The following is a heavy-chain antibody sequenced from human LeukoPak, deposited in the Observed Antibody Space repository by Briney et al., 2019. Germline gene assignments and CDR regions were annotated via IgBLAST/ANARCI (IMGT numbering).Heavy chain of an antibody. CDR3: ARDAGYCSGGSCYSE. CDR1: GGTFSSYA. J-gene: IGHJ4*02. Sequence: SVKVSFKASGGTFSSYAISWVRQAPGQGLEWMGGIIPIFGTANYAQKFQGRVTITADESTSTAYMELSSLRSEDTAVYYCARDAGYCSGGSCYSEWGQGTLVTVSS. CDR2: IIPIFGTA. D-gene: IGHD2-15*01. V-gene: IGHV1-69*13.